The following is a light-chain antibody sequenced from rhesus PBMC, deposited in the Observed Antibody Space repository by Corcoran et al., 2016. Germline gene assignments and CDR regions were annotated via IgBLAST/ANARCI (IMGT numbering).Light chain of an antibody. V-gene: IGKV3-53*01. CDR3: QKYSSSPYS. CDR2: GAS. J-gene: IGKJ2*01. Sequence: QVILTQSPATLSLSPGERATLSCRASQSIGSNLAWYHQKPGLAPRLLIYGASSRATAIPDRFRGSGSGTEFNLTISSLEPKDFAVYYCQKYSSSPYSFGQGTKVEIK. CDR1: QSIGSN.